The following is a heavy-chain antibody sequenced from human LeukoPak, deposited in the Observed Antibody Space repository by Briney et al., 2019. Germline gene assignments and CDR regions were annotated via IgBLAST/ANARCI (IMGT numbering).Heavy chain of an antibody. J-gene: IGHJ4*02. V-gene: IGHV3-48*01. CDR3: ARLDSSGYRSFDY. CDR1: GFTFNTYG. CDR2: ISSSGSTI. Sequence: GGSLRLSCAASGFTFNTYGMSWVRQAPGKGLEWVSYISSSGSTIYYADSVKGRFTISRDNSKNTLYLLMHSLRAEDTAVYYCARLDSSGYRSFDYWGQGTLVTVSS. D-gene: IGHD3-22*01.